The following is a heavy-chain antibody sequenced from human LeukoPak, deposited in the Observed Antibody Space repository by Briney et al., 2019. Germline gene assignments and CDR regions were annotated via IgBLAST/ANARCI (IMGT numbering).Heavy chain of an antibody. CDR1: GYTFTSYD. J-gene: IGHJ6*03. V-gene: IGHV1-8*03. Sequence: ASVKVSCKASGYTFTSYDINWVRQATGQGLEWMGWMNPNSGNTGYAQKFQGRVTTTRNTSISTAYMELSSLRSEDMAVYYCARGSIFGGVGNYYMDVWGKGTTVTVSS. CDR2: MNPNSGNT. CDR3: ARGSIFGGVGNYYMDV. D-gene: IGHD3-3*01.